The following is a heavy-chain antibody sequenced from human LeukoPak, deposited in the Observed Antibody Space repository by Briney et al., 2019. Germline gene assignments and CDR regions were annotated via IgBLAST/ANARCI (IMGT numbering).Heavy chain of an antibody. CDR3: TRGPSGYYGFDP. D-gene: IGHD3-9*01. CDR2: ISASGNT. J-gene: IGHJ5*02. Sequence: PSETLSLTCSVSGGSLSGFYWSWLRQPAGKGLEWIGRISASGNTNYNPSLKSRVAMSTDTSRNQFSLKLNSVTAADTAVYYCTRGPSGYYGFDPWGQGTLVTVSS. V-gene: IGHV4-4*07. CDR1: GGSLSGFY.